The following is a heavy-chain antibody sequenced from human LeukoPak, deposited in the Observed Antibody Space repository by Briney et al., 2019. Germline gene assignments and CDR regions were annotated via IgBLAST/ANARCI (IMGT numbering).Heavy chain of an antibody. V-gene: IGHV3-49*04. CDR3: TRFVGVGATVLAVFDY. D-gene: IGHD1-26*01. CDR2: IRSKAYGGTT. Sequence: PGGSLRLSCTASGFTFGDYAMSWVRQAPGKGLKWVGFIRSKAYGGTTEYAASVKGRFTISRDDSKSIAYLQMNSLKTEDTAVYYCTRFVGVGATVLAVFDYWGQGTLVTVSS. J-gene: IGHJ4*02. CDR1: GFTFGDYA.